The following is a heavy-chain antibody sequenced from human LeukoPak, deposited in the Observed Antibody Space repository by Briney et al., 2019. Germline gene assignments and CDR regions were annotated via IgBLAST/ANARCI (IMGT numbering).Heavy chain of an antibody. CDR1: GGALSSGGYY. CDR3: ARSRYGNTNTNYYMDV. D-gene: IGHD2-2*01. CDR2: IYYSGST. Sequence: SETLSLTCTVSGGALSSGGYYWTWIRQPPGKGLEWIGYIYYSGSTSYNPSLKSRVTISLDTSKNQFSLNLSSVTAADTAVYYCARSRYGNTNTNYYMDVWGKGTSVTVSS. J-gene: IGHJ6*03. V-gene: IGHV4-61*08.